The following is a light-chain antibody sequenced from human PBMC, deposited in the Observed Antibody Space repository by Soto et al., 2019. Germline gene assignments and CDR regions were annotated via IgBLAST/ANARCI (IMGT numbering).Light chain of an antibody. Sequence: DIVMTQSPDSLAVSLGERATINCKSSQSVLLSSNNKNYLAWYQQKPGQPPKLLISWASTRESGVPDRFSGSGSGTDFTLTISSLQVEDVAVYYCQQYYSTPQTFGQGTKVEIK. J-gene: IGKJ1*01. CDR2: WAS. CDR3: QQYYSTPQT. V-gene: IGKV4-1*01. CDR1: QSVLLSSNNKNY.